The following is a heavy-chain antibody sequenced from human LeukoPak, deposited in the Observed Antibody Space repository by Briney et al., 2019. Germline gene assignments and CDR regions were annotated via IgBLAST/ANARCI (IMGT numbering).Heavy chain of an antibody. V-gene: IGHV3-30*03. CDR2: ISYDGSNK. CDR3: ARDLQMVPDY. J-gene: IGHJ4*02. CDR1: GFTFSSYG. Sequence: PGRSLRLSCAASGFTFSSYGMHWVRQAPGKGLEWVAVISYDGSNKYYADSVKGRFTISRDNSKNTLYLQMNSLRAEDTAVYYCARDLQMVPDYWGQGTLVTVSS. D-gene: IGHD2-8*01.